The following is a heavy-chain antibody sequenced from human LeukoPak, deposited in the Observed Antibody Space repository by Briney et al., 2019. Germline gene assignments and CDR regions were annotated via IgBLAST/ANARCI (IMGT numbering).Heavy chain of an antibody. J-gene: IGHJ6*02. V-gene: IGHV3-30*18. CDR2: ISYDGSNK. D-gene: IGHD6-19*01. CDR3: AKDPRPSGWNYYYYYGMDV. CDR1: GFTFSSYG. Sequence: PGGSLRLSCAASGFTFSSYGMHWVRQAPGKGLEWVAVISYDGSNKYYADSVKGRLTISRDNSKNTLYLQMNSLRAEDTAVYYCAKDPRPSGWNYYYYYGMDVWGQGTTVTVSS.